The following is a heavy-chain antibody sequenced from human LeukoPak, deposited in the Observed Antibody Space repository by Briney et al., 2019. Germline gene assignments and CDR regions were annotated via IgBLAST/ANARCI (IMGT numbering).Heavy chain of an antibody. V-gene: IGHV4-39*01. CDR1: GGSISSSSYY. CDR2: IYYSGST. CDR3: ARLFGGDAFDI. J-gene: IGHJ3*02. Sequence: PSETLSLTCTVSGGSISSSSYYWGWIRQPPGKGLEWIGSIYYSGSTYYNPSLKSRVTISVDTSKNQFSLKLSSVTAADTAVYYCARLFGGDAFDIWGQGTMVTVSS. D-gene: IGHD3-3*01.